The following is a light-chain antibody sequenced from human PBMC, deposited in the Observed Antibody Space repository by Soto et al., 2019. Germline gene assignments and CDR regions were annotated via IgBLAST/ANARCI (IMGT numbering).Light chain of an antibody. Sequence: LQLTHSPSSLSASVGDRVTIACRASESISNYLNWYQHKPGEAPKVLIYSASTLRGGVPSRFSGTGSGTEFTLTISSLQPEDVAAYYCQQTFSNLHSFGGGTKVEIK. CDR2: SAS. CDR3: QQTFSNLHS. J-gene: IGKJ4*01. V-gene: IGKV1-39*01. CDR1: ESISNY.